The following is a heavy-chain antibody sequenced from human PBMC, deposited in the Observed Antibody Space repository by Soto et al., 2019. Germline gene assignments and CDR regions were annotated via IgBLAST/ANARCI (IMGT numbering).Heavy chain of an antibody. CDR1: GGSISSYY. CDR3: ARGSGDVDY. J-gene: IGHJ4*02. CDR2: IYYSGST. D-gene: IGHD2-21*02. V-gene: IGHV4-59*01. Sequence: DTLSLTCTVSGGSISSYYWSWIRQPPGKGLEWIGYIYYSGSTNYNPSLKSRVTISVDTSKNQFSLKLSSVTAADTAVYYCARGSGDVDYWGQGTLVTVSS.